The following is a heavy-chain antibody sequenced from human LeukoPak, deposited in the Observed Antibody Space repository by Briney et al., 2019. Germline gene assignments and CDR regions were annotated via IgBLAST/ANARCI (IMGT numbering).Heavy chain of an antibody. Sequence: NPSETLSLTCTVSGDSFSSVTDYWAWIRQPPGKGLEWIASGDYSGGTYYNPSLESRVTISVDTSKNQFSLKLSSVTAADTAVYYCAREPTRVGATGHDAFDIWGQGTMVTVSS. CDR3: AREPTRVGATGHDAFDI. CDR2: GDYSGGT. J-gene: IGHJ3*02. D-gene: IGHD1-26*01. CDR1: GDSFSSVTDY. V-gene: IGHV4-39*07.